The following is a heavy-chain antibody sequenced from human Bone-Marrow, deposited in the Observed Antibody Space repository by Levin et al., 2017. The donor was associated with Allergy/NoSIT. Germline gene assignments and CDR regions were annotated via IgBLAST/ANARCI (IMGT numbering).Heavy chain of an antibody. J-gene: IGHJ5*02. CDR1: GFTFSDYY. CDR3: ARDVRDHAPSADYWWSDP. Sequence: GEALKISCAASGFTFSDYYMSWIRQAPGKGLEWLSYISSGSTYTNYADSVKGRFTISRDNAKNALYLQMNNLTVEDTAVYYWARDVRDHAPSADYWWSDPWGQGTPVTVSS. D-gene: IGHD4-11*01. V-gene: IGHV3-11*05. CDR2: ISSGSTYT.